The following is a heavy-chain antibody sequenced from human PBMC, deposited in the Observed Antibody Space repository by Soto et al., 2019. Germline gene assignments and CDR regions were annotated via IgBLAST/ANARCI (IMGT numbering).Heavy chain of an antibody. CDR2: INPDSGGS. Sequence: ASVKVSCKASAYTFTDYYIHWVRQAPGQGLEWMGWINPDSGGSYFAQKFLGRVTMTRDTSITTAYMELSRLRSDDTAVYYCARALPEIRMMEGGSFDPWGQGTVVTVSS. V-gene: IGHV1-2*02. J-gene: IGHJ5*02. D-gene: IGHD1-1*01. CDR1: AYTFTDYY. CDR3: ARALPEIRMMEGGSFDP.